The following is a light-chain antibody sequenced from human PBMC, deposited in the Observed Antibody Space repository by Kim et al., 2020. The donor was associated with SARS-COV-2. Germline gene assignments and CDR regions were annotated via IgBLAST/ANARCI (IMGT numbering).Light chain of an antibody. V-gene: IGLV3-25*03. CDR1: ALPEQN. CDR3: QSADSSGTYV. CDR2: KDS. Sequence: VSPGKAAKFPCSGGALPEQNASWYQQKSGQAPCLVVYKDSERPSGIPERFSGSSSGTTVTLTISGVQAEDDADYYCQSADSSGTYVFGSGTKAPS. J-gene: IGLJ1*01.